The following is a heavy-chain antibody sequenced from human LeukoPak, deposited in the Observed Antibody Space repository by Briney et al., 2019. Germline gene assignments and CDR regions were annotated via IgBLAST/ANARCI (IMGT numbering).Heavy chain of an antibody. CDR1: GFTVSSNY. CDR2: IYSGGST. Sequence: GGSLRLSCAASGFTVSSNYMSWVRQAPGKGLEWVSVIYSGGSTYYADSVKGRFTISRDNSKNTLYLQMNSLKTEDTAVYYCTRVPLVVPAAISYFDYWGQGTLVTVSS. J-gene: IGHJ4*02. CDR3: TRVPLVVPAAISYFDY. V-gene: IGHV3-66*01. D-gene: IGHD2-2*02.